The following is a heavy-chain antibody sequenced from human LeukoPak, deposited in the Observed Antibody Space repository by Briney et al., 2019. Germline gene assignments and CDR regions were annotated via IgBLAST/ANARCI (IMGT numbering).Heavy chain of an antibody. Sequence: TGGSLRLSCAASGFTFSSYAMHWVRQAPGKGLEWVAVISYDGSNKYYADSVKGRFTISRDNAKNSLYLQMNSLRAEDTAVYYCARGEYYFDYWGQGTLVTVSS. D-gene: IGHD3-16*01. J-gene: IGHJ4*02. V-gene: IGHV3-30-3*01. CDR2: ISYDGSNK. CDR3: ARGEYYFDY. CDR1: GFTFSSYA.